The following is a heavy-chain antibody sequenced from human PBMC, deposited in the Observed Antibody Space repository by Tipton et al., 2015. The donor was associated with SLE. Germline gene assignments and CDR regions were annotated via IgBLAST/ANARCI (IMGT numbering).Heavy chain of an antibody. J-gene: IGHJ4*02. CDR2: INHSGST. D-gene: IGHD1-26*01. Sequence: TLSLTCAVYGGSISSSSSYYWAWIRQPPGKGLEWIGVINHSGSTNNNPSLKSRVTISVDTAKNQVSLNLSSVTAADTAVYYCARALSGSYYRYFDSWGQGSLVTVSS. CDR1: GGSISSSSSYY. V-gene: IGHV4-39*07. CDR3: ARALSGSYYRYFDS.